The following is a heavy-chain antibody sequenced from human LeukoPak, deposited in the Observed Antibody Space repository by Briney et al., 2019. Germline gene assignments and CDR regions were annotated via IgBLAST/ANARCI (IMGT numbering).Heavy chain of an antibody. Sequence: GASVKVSCKASGGTFSSYAISWVQQAPGQGLEWMGGIIPIFGTANYAQKFQGRVTITTDESTSTAYMELSSLRSEDTAVYYCASWDPLYDAFDIWGQGTIVTVSS. CDR3: ASWDPLYDAFDI. CDR1: GGTFSSYA. CDR2: IIPIFGTA. J-gene: IGHJ3*02. V-gene: IGHV1-69*05. D-gene: IGHD1-26*01.